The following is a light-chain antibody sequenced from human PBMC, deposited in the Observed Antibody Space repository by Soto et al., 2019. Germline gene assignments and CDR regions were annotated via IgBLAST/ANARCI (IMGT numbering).Light chain of an antibody. CDR2: GAS. CDR1: QSVSSSY. Sequence: EIVLTQSPGTLSLSPGERATLSCRASQSVSSSYLAWYQQKPGQAPRLLIYGASSRATGIPDRFSGSGSGTAFTLTISRLEPEDFAVYYCQQYCSSPRTFGQGTKVDIK. V-gene: IGKV3-20*01. J-gene: IGKJ1*01. CDR3: QQYCSSPRT.